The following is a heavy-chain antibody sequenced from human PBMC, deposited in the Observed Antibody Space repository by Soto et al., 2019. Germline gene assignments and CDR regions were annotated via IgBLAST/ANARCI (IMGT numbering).Heavy chain of an antibody. Sequence: PSETLSLTSAVSGGSISSSNWSSWIRQPPGQGLEWIGEIYHSGSTNYNPSLKSRVTISVDKSKNQFSLKLSSVTAADKAVYYCGRGNWKYVRGSYYGMDVWGQGTTVTVSS. CDR1: GGSISSSNW. D-gene: IGHD1-7*01. J-gene: IGHJ6*02. CDR2: IYHSGST. CDR3: GRGNWKYVRGSYYGMDV. V-gene: IGHV4-4*02.